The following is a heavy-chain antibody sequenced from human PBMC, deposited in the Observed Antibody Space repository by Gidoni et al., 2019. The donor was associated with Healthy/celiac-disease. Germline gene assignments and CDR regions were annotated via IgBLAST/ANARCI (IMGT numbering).Heavy chain of an antibody. CDR1: GAPISSSSYY. CDR2: IYYSGST. V-gene: IGHV4-39*07. Sequence: QLQLQESGSGLAKHSETLSLTCTVSGAPISSSSYYWGWLRQPPGKRLEWIGSIYYSGSTYYNPSRKSRVTISVDTSKNQFSLKLSSVTAADTAVYYCAGLRFLEWVYYWGQGTLVTVSS. J-gene: IGHJ4*02. D-gene: IGHD3-3*01. CDR3: AGLRFLEWVYY.